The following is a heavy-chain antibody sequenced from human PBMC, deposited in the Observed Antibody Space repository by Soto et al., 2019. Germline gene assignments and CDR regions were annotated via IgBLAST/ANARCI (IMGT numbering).Heavy chain of an antibody. V-gene: IGHV1-8*01. CDR2: MSPNSGNT. Sequence: ASVKVSCNASGYTFTSYDINWVRQATGQGLEWMGWMSPNSGNTGYAQNFQGRVTMTRNTSISTAYMELSSLRSEDTAVYYCARVKSYDILTGYSTWFDPWGQGTLVTVSS. CDR3: ARVKSYDILTGYSTWFDP. CDR1: GYTFTSYD. D-gene: IGHD3-9*01. J-gene: IGHJ5*02.